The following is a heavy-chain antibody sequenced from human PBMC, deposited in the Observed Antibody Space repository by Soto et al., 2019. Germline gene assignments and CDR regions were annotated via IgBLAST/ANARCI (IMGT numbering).Heavy chain of an antibody. D-gene: IGHD3-10*01. V-gene: IGHV4-31*03. Sequence: SYTLSLTCPLPSYSICSGDVYWSWIRQHPGKGLEWIGYIYYSGSTYYNPSLKSRVTISVDTSKNQFSLKLSSVTAADTAVYYCARDLRYYGSGSDFDIWGQGTMVT. J-gene: IGHJ3*02. CDR3: ARDLRYYGSGSDFDI. CDR2: IYYSGST. CDR1: SYSICSGDVY.